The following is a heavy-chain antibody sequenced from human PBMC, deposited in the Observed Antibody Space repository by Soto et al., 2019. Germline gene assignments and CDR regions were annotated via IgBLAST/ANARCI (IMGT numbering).Heavy chain of an antibody. Sequence: QVQLVESGGGVVQPGRSLRLSCAASGFTFSSYGMHWVRQAPGKGLEWVAVIWYDGSNKYYADSVKGRFTISRDNSKNTXDLXMNSLRAEATAVYYGARDLLFSVATIDEPNYYFDYWGQGTLVTVSS. V-gene: IGHV3-33*01. D-gene: IGHD5-12*01. CDR2: IWYDGSNK. CDR1: GFTFSSYG. J-gene: IGHJ4*02. CDR3: ARDLLFSVATIDEPNYYFDY.